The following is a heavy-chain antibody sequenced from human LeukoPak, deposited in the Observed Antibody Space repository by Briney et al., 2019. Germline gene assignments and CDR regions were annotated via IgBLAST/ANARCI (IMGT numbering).Heavy chain of an antibody. CDR3: ARPYMVRGVITSTYYYYGMDV. CDR1: GFTFSSYW. J-gene: IGHJ6*02. V-gene: IGHV3-74*01. CDR2: INSDGSST. D-gene: IGHD3-10*01. Sequence: GGSLRLSCAASGFTFSSYWMHWVRQAPGKGLVWVSRINSDGSSTSYADSVKGRFTISRDNAKNTLYLQMNSLRAEDTAVYYCARPYMVRGVITSTYYYYGMDVWGQGTTVTVSS.